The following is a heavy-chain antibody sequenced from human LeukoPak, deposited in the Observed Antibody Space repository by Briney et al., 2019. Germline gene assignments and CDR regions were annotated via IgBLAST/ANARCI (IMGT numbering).Heavy chain of an antibody. V-gene: IGHV3-53*01. J-gene: IGHJ4*02. D-gene: IGHD3-3*01. CDR2: IYSGGST. CDR1: GFTVSSNY. Sequence: PGGSLRLSCAASGFTVSSNYTSWVRQAPGKGLEWVSVIYSGGSTYYADSVKGRFTISRDNSKNTLYLQMNSLRAEDTAVYYCARVAPYDFWSGYYYFDYWGQGTLVTVSS. CDR3: ARVAPYDFWSGYYYFDY.